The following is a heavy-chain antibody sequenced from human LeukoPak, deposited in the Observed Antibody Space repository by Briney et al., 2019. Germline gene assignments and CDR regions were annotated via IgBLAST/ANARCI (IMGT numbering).Heavy chain of an antibody. J-gene: IGHJ4*02. D-gene: IGHD1-1*01. CDR1: GFTLSSYA. CDR2: ISASGGST. CDR3: AKGAHYQLDY. V-gene: IGHV3-23*01. Sequence: PGGSLRLSCAASGFTLSSYAMSWVRQAPGKGLEWVSAISASGGSTYYAESVKGRFTISRDNSKNTLYLQMNSLRAEDTAIYYCAKGAHYQLDYWGQGTLVTVSS.